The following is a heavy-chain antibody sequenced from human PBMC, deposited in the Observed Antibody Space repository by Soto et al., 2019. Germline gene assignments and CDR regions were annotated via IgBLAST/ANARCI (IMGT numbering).Heavy chain of an antibody. D-gene: IGHD2-15*01. Sequence: GGSLRLSCAASGFTFSSYAMHWVRQAPGKGLEWVAVISYDGSNKYYADSVKGRFTISRDNSKNTLYLQMNSLRAEDTAVYYCARGGDIVVVVAAIKAWFDPWGQGTLVTVSS. CDR3: ARGGDIVVVVAAIKAWFDP. CDR1: GFTFSSYA. CDR2: ISYDGSNK. J-gene: IGHJ5*02. V-gene: IGHV3-30-3*01.